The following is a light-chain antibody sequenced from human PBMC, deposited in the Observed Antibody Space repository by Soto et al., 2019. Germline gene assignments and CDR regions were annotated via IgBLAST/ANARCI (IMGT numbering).Light chain of an antibody. V-gene: IGLV2-8*01. CDR3: SSYAGSNSVV. Sequence: QSALTQPPSASGSPGHSVTISCTGTSSDVGGYNLVSWYQQHTGKAPKLMIYEVSQRPSGVPDRFSGSKSGNTASLTVSGLQAEDEADYYCSSYAGSNSVVFGGGTKLTVL. CDR2: EVS. CDR1: SSDVGGYNL. J-gene: IGLJ2*01.